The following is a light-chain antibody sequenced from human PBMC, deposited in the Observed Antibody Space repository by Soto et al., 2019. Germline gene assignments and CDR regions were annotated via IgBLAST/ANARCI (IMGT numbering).Light chain of an antibody. J-gene: IGKJ1*01. Sequence: DLQMTPSPFTLAGSVGERGPIHCRASQTISSWLAWYQQKPGKAPKLLIYKASTLKSGVPSRFSGSGSGTEFTLTISSLQPDDFATYYCQHYNSYSEAFGQGTKVDIK. CDR1: QTISSW. CDR2: KAS. CDR3: QHYNSYSEA. V-gene: IGKV1-5*03.